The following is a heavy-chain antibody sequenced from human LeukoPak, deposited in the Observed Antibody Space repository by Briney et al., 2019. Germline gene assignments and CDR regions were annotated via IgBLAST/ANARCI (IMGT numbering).Heavy chain of an antibody. CDR2: INHSGST. V-gene: IGHV4-34*01. CDR1: GGSFSGYY. CDR3: ARAIGWYNYYYYYMDV. Sequence: PSETLSLTCAVYGGSFSGYYWSWIRQPPGKGLEWIGEINHSGSTNYNPSLKSRVTISVDTSKNQFSLKLSSVTAADTAVYYCARAIGWYNYYYYYMDVWGKETTVTVSS. J-gene: IGHJ6*03. D-gene: IGHD6-19*01.